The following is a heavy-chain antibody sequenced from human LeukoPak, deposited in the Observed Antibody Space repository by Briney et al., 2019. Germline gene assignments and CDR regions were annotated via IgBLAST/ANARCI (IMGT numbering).Heavy chain of an antibody. CDR2: ISGSGGST. CDR3: PKAHSIAAAGTIDY. CDR1: GFTFSSYA. V-gene: IGHV3-23*01. J-gene: IGHJ4*02. Sequence: GGSLRLSCAASGFTFSSYAMSWVRQAPGKGLEWVSAISGSGGSTYYADSVKGRFTISRDNSKNTLCLQMNSLRAEDTAVYYCPKAHSIAAAGTIDYWGQGTLVTVSS. D-gene: IGHD6-13*01.